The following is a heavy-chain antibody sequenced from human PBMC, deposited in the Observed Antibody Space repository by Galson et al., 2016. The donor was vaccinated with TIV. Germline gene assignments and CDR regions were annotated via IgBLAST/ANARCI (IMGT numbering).Heavy chain of an antibody. CDR1: GFTFSNHA. D-gene: IGHD1/OR15-1a*01. CDR2: INSGGDKA. V-gene: IGHV3-23*01. CDR3: EVTPGRTPYYYYGVDA. Sequence: SLRLSCAASGFTFSNHAMSWVRQAPGKGLEWVSAINSGGDKAYYADIVKGRFTISRDNSQNTVHLQMNSLRADDTAVYFCEVTPGRTPYYYYGVDAWGHGTTVTVSS. J-gene: IGHJ6*02.